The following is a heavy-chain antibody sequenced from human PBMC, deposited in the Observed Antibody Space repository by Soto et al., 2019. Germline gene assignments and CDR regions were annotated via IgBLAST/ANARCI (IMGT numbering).Heavy chain of an antibody. CDR3: XXXXXXXXXXXYGIGFWFDP. CDR1: GGTFSSYA. D-gene: IGHD3-10*01. CDR2: IIPIFGTA. V-gene: IGHV1-69*01. J-gene: IGHJ5*02. Sequence: QVQLVQSGAEVKKPGSSVKVSCKASGGTFSSYAISWVRQAPGQGLEWMGGIIPIFGTANYAQKFQGRVTITADEXXXXXXXXXXXXXXXXXXXXXXXXXXXXXXXXXYGIGFWFDPWGQGTLVTVSS.